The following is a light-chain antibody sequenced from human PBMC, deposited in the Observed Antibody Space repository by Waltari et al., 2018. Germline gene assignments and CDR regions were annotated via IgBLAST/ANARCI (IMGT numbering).Light chain of an antibody. V-gene: IGKV3-20*01. Sequence: EVVFTQSPGTPSLSPGERATLSCRASESVRRAVIWYNPKPGQAPRLLIYDTSSRATGVPDRCSGSGSGTDFSLTISRLEPEDFAVYYCQHNVRLPVTFGQGTKVEIK. CDR1: ESVRRA. CDR2: DTS. CDR3: QHNVRLPVT. J-gene: IGKJ1*01.